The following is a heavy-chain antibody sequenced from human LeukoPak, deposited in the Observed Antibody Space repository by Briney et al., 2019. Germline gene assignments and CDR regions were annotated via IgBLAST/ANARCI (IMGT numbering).Heavy chain of an antibody. D-gene: IGHD3-10*01. CDR2: ITYGGTT. Sequence: PSETLSPTCFVSGGSIRSSDYCWSWIRQPPGKEVEWIASITYGGTTYYNPSLQSRVTISVDTSKNQFSLRLNSVTAADTAVYFCARYVVYGSGKYYFDYWGQGSLVTVSS. J-gene: IGHJ4*02. CDR3: ARYVVYGSGKYYFDY. CDR1: GGSIRSSDYC. V-gene: IGHV4-39*01.